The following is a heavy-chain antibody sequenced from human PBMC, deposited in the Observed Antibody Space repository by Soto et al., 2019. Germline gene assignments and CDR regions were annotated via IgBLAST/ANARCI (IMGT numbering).Heavy chain of an antibody. V-gene: IGHV4-30-4*01. CDR3: ARVRRVGAAFDI. D-gene: IGHD3-10*01. CDR1: GGSISSGDYY. Sequence: QVQLQESGPGLVKPSQTMSLTCTVSGGSISSGDYYWSWIRQPPGKGLEWIGYIYYSGSPYYNLSIRSRVTIPLDTSKNQFSRTLSSVTAAETAVEYCARVRRVGAAFDIWGQGTMVTVSS. J-gene: IGHJ3*02. CDR2: IYYSGSP.